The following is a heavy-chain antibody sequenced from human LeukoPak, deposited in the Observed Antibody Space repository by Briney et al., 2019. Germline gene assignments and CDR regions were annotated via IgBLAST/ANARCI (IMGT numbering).Heavy chain of an antibody. V-gene: IGHV4-34*01. CDR3: ARGLVRAYYYDSSGYYSFDS. Sequence: SETLSLTCAVYGGSFSGYYWSWIRQPPGKGLEWIGEIDHSGSTNYNPSLKSRVTISVDTSKNQFSLKLSSVTAADTAVYYCARGLVRAYYYDSSGYYSFDSWGQGTLVTVSS. CDR1: GGSFSGYY. D-gene: IGHD3-22*01. CDR2: IDHSGST. J-gene: IGHJ4*02.